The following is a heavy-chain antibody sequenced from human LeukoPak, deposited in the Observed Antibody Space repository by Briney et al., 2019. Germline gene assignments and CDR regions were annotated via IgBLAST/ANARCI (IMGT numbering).Heavy chain of an antibody. D-gene: IGHD5-18*01. CDR3: ATYRQVMLPFES. CDR2: VSGSGGIT. J-gene: IGHJ4*02. CDR1: GFTFSSYG. V-gene: IGHV3-23*01. Sequence: AGGSLRLSCAASGFTFSSYGMSWVRQAPGKGLEWVSGVSGSGGITFYADSVRGRFTISRDNSRSTLFLQMNSLRGEDTAIYYCATYRQVMLPFESWGQGTLVTVSS.